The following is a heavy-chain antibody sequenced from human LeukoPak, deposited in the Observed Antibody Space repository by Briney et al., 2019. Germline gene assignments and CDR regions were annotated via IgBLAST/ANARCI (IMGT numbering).Heavy chain of an antibody. D-gene: IGHD3-10*01. V-gene: IGHV4-31*03. J-gene: IGHJ4*02. CDR3: ARGTYDYGSGNYPLAYFDF. CDR2: IFESGGP. CDR1: GGSISGGGHY. Sequence: PSQTLSLTCTVSGGSISGGGHYWTWVRQHRGEGLEWVGYIFESGGPYNNPALKSRVTISVDVPRNQFSLKLSSVTAADTAVYYCARGTYDYGSGNYPLAYFDFWGRGTLDTVSS.